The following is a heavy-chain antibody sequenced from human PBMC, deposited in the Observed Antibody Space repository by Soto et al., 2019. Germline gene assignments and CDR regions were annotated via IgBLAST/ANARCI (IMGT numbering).Heavy chain of an antibody. CDR3: ARDGGRNSGGIDD. D-gene: IGHD1-26*01. V-gene: IGHV1-69*01. CDR2: IIPIFGTA. CDR1: GGTFSSYS. J-gene: IGHJ4*02. Sequence: QVQLVQSGAEVKKPGSSVKVSCKASGGTFSSYSINWVRQAPGQGLEWMGEIIPIFGTANYAQKFQGRVTITADESTSTAYMELSSLRSEDTAVYYFARDGGRNSGGIDDWGQGTLVTVSS.